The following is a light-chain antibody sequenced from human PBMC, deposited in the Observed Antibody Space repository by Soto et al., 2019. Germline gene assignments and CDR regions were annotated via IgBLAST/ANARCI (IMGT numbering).Light chain of an antibody. V-gene: IGKV2-28*01. CDR3: MQSLQTPLT. CDR1: QSLLHSNGYNY. J-gene: IGKJ4*01. CDR2: LGS. Sequence: VMTQSPLSLPVTPGEPASISCRSSQSLLHSNGYNYLDWYLQKPGQSPQLLIYLGSNRASGVPDRFSGSGSGTDFTLKISRVEAEDVGVYYCMQSLQTPLTFGGGTKVEIK.